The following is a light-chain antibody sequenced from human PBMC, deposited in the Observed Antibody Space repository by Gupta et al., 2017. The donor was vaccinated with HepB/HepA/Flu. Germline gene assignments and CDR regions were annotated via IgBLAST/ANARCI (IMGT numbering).Light chain of an antibody. V-gene: IGKV1-9*01. Sequence: DINLSQYPSFLHPSVGDRVTITCRASQGINTYLAWYQQQPGKAPKLLIYTASTLQSGVRPSSTGSGSGTEFTLTISSLQPEEFATYYCQQLNSYPLTFGGGTKVEIK. CDR2: TAS. CDR1: QGINTY. J-gene: IGKJ4*01. CDR3: QQLNSYPLT.